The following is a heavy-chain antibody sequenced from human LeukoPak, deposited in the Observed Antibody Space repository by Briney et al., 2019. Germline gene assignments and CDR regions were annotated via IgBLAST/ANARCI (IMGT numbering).Heavy chain of an antibody. CDR2: ISTSGGNT. CDR3: AKKVDADDY. J-gene: IGHJ4*02. Sequence: PGGSLRLSCAASGFTFNSYAMSWVRQAPGKGLEWVSVISTSGGNTYYADSVKGRFTISRDNSKTTLYLQMISLRAEDTAVYYCAKKVDADDYWGQGTLVTVSS. D-gene: IGHD5-12*01. CDR1: GFTFNSYA. V-gene: IGHV3-23*01.